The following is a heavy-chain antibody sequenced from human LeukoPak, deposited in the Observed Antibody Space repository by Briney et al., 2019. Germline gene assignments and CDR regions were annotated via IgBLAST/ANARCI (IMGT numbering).Heavy chain of an antibody. V-gene: IGHV3-53*01. J-gene: IGHJ6*03. Sequence: GGSLRLSCAASGFTVSTNYMSWVRQAPGKGLEWVSVIYSGGSTYYADSVKGRFTISRDNSKSTLYLQMNSLRAEDTAVYYCARAAVEDYYYYMDVWGKGTTVTVYS. CDR1: GFTVSTNY. CDR2: IYSGGST. CDR3: ARAAVEDYYYYMDV.